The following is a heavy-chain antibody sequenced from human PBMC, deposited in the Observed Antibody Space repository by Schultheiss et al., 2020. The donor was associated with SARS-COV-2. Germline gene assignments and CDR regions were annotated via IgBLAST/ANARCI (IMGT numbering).Heavy chain of an antibody. CDR1: GGSFSNYY. CDR2: INHSGGT. D-gene: IGHD6-13*01. V-gene: IGHV4-34*01. Sequence: SETLSLTCAVYGGSFSNYYWTWIRQPPGKGLEWIGEINHSGGTNYNPSLKSRVTLSVDTSKNQFSLKLSSVTAADTAVYYCARDRGTSSWFLTPLTTTQKYGMDVWGQGTTVTVSS. J-gene: IGHJ6*02. CDR3: ARDRGTSSWFLTPLTTTQKYGMDV.